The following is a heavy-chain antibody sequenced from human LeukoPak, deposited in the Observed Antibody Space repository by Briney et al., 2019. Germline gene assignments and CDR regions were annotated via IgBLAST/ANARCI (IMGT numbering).Heavy chain of an antibody. CDR2: ISSGSSAR. Sequence: GGSLRLSCAASGFTFSSHSMNWVRQTPGEGLEWVSYISSGSSARYYADSVKGRFTISRDDARNSLYLQMNSLRAEDTAVYYCARARYSLEGYYYYYGMDVWGQGTTVTVSS. CDR3: ARARYSLEGYYYYYGMDV. J-gene: IGHJ6*02. D-gene: IGHD1-1*01. V-gene: IGHV3-48*01. CDR1: GFTFSSHS.